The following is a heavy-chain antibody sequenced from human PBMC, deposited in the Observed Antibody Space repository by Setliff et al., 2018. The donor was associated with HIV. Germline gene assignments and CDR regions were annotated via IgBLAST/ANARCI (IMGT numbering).Heavy chain of an antibody. CDR1: GGSFSGYY. V-gene: IGHV4-59*01. CDR2: IYYTGST. CDR3: ARDRGGSGWYGGMFDY. J-gene: IGHJ4*02. D-gene: IGHD6-19*01. Sequence: SETLSLTCAVYGGSFSGYYWSWIRQPPGKGLEWIGSIYYTGSTDYNPSLMSRVTISLDTPKNQFSLKLNSVTAADTAVYYCARDRGGSGWYGGMFDYWGQGTLVTVSS.